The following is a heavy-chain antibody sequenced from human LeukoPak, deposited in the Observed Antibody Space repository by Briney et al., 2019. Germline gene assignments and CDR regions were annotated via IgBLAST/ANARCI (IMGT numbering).Heavy chain of an antibody. CDR2: ISYDGSNK. Sequence: GGSLRLSCAASGFTFSSNAMSWVRQAPGKGLEWVAVISYDGSNKYYADSVKGRFTISRDNSKNTLYLQMNSLRAEDTAVYYRATDRTGAYYYYGMDVWGQGTTVTVSS. D-gene: IGHD3/OR15-3a*01. CDR1: GFTFSSNA. J-gene: IGHJ6*02. V-gene: IGHV3-30*03. CDR3: ATDRTGAYYYYGMDV.